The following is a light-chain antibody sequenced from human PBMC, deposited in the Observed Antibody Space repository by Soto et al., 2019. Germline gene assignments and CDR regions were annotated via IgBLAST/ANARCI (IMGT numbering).Light chain of an antibody. CDR1: QSVSSSY. CDR3: QQYGSSPYT. J-gene: IGKJ2*01. CDR2: GAS. Sequence: EIVLTQSPGTLSLSPGERATLSCRASQSVSSSYLAWYQQKPGQAPRLLIYGASSRATGIPDRFSGSGSGTDFTLTISRLEPEHFAVYYCQQYGSSPYTFGQGTMLEI. V-gene: IGKV3-20*01.